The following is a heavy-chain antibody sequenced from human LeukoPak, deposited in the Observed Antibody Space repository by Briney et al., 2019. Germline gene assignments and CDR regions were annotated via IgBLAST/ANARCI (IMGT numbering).Heavy chain of an antibody. V-gene: IGHV3-11*01. Sequence: GGSLRLSCAASGFTFSDYYMSWIRQAPGKGLEWVSYISSSGSTIYYADSVKGRFTISRDNAKNSLYLQMNSLRAEDTAVYYCARAIRGYSGYDYTYYFDYWGQGTLVTVSS. CDR2: ISSSGSTI. CDR3: ARAIRGYSGYDYTYYFDY. D-gene: IGHD5-12*01. J-gene: IGHJ4*02. CDR1: GFTFSDYY.